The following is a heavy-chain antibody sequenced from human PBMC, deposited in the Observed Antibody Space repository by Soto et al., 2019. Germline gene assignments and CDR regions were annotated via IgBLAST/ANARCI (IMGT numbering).Heavy chain of an antibody. CDR1: GYSFTSFW. Sequence: PGESLKISCKGSGYSFTSFWIGWVRQMPGKGLEWMGIIYPGDSDTRYSPSFQGQVTISADKSISTAYLQWSSLKASDTAMYYCARISSSGYYYYYYDMDVWGQGTTVTVSS. CDR2: IYPGDSDT. D-gene: IGHD6-6*01. CDR3: ARISSSGYYYYYYDMDV. V-gene: IGHV5-51*01. J-gene: IGHJ6*02.